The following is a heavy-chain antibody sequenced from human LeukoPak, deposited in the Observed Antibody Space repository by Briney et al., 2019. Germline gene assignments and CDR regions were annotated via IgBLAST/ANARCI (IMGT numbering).Heavy chain of an antibody. CDR3: ARDTVGATLPFDY. Sequence: SETLSLTCTVSGGSINNGGYYWSWIRQHPGKGLEWIGYIYYSGSTYYNPSLKSRVTISVDTSKNQFSLKLSSVTAADTAVYYCARDTVGATLPFDYWGQGTLVTVSS. D-gene: IGHD1-26*01. J-gene: IGHJ4*02. V-gene: IGHV4-31*03. CDR1: GGSINNGGYY. CDR2: IYYSGST.